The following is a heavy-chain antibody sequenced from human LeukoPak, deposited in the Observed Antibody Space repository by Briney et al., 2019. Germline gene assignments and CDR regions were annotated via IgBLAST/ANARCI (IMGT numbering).Heavy chain of an antibody. J-gene: IGHJ4*02. Sequence: GGSLRLSCAVSGFSFNNHWMSWVRQAAGKRLEWVANINQDGSENYYVGSVKGRFTISRDNAKNSLYLQMDSLRGDDTALYYCARDLLGYSYANFDYWGQGTLVTVSS. CDR3: ARDLLGYSYANFDY. D-gene: IGHD5-18*01. V-gene: IGHV3-7*03. CDR2: INQDGSEN. CDR1: GFSFNNHW.